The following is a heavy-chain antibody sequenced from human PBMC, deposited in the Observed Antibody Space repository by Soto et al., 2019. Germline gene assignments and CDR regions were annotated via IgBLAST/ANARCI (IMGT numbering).Heavy chain of an antibody. Sequence: GGSLRLSCAASGFTFSSYGMHWVRQAPGKGLEWVAVIWYDASNKYYADSVKGRFTISRDNSKNTLYLQMNSLRAEDTAVYYCARDRVHKGNYYYYYGVDVWGQGTTVTVSS. CDR1: GFTFSSYG. V-gene: IGHV3-33*01. CDR2: IWYDASNK. CDR3: ARDRVHKGNYYYYYGVDV. D-gene: IGHD3-10*01. J-gene: IGHJ6*02.